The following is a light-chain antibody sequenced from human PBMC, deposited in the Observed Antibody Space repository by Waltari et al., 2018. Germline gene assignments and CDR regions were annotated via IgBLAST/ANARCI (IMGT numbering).Light chain of an antibody. V-gene: IGLV2-23*02. J-gene: IGLJ1*01. CDR1: SSDVGNYNL. Sequence: QSGLTQPASVSASPGRSITIPCPGTSSDVGNYNLISWYQQYPGKAPKLMVYEVTKRTSGVSDRFSGSKSGNTASLTIYGLQSEDEADYYCCSYAGLGIYVFGTGTKVTVL. CDR3: CSYAGLGIYV. CDR2: EVT.